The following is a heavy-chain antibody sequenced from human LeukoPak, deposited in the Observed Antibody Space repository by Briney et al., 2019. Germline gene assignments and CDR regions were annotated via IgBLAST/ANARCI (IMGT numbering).Heavy chain of an antibody. D-gene: IGHD5-12*01. V-gene: IGHV1-2*02. CDR1: GYTFTGYY. CDR3: ARDLSGSYFDY. Sequence: ASVKVSCKASGYTFTGYYMHWVRQAPGQGLEWMGWINPNNGGTNYAQKFQGRVTTTRDTSISTAYMELSRLRSDDTAVYYCARDLSGSYFDYWGQGTLVTVSS. CDR2: INPNNGGT. J-gene: IGHJ4*02.